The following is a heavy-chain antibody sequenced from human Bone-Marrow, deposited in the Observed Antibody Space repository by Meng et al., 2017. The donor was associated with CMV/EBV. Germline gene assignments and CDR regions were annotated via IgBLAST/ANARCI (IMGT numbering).Heavy chain of an antibody. CDR1: GFTVSSNY. CDR3: ATSYSGTGWHAFVL. D-gene: IGHD1-26*01. Sequence: GESLKISCAASGFTVSSNYMSWVRQAPGKGLEWVSIIYSGGNTYYADSVKGRFTTSRDNSKNTLYLQMNSLRTEDTAVYYCATSYSGTGWHAFVLWGQGTRVTGSS. CDR2: IYSGGNT. V-gene: IGHV3-66*02. J-gene: IGHJ3*01.